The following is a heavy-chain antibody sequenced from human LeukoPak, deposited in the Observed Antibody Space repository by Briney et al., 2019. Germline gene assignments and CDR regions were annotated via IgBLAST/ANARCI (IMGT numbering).Heavy chain of an antibody. CDR2: IYSGGST. J-gene: IGHJ4*02. Sequence: PGGSLRLSCAASGFTFSNAWMSWVRQAPGKGLEWVSVIYSGGSTYYADSVKGRSTISRDNSKNTLYLQMNSLRAEDTAVYYCARAVRDDFWSKGYFDYWGQGTLVTVSS. V-gene: IGHV3-53*01. CDR1: GFTFSNAW. CDR3: ARAVRDDFWSKGYFDY. D-gene: IGHD3-3*01.